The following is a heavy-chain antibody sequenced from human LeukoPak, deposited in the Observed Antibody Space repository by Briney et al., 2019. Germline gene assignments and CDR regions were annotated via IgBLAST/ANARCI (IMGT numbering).Heavy chain of an antibody. J-gene: IGHJ3*02. Sequence: GGSLRLSCEASGFTFNNYVMTWVRQAPGKGLEWVANIKQDGSEKYYVDSVKGRFTISRDNAKNSLYLQMNSLRAEDTAVYYCAREGDAFDIWGQGTMVTVSS. V-gene: IGHV3-7*01. CDR1: GFTFNNYV. CDR2: IKQDGSEK. CDR3: AREGDAFDI.